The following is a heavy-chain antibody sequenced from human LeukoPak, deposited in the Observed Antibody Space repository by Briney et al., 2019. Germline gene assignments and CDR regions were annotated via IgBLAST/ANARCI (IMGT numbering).Heavy chain of an antibody. V-gene: IGHV4-31*11. Sequence: SETLSLTCAVSGGSIGSGGYYWSWIRQHPGKGLEWIGYIYYSGSTYYNPSLKSRVTISVDTSKNQFSLKLSSVTAADTAVYYCARDSSSLNYYYGMDVWGQGTTVTVSS. CDR3: ARDSSSLNYYYGMDV. CDR1: GGSIGSGGYY. J-gene: IGHJ6*02. CDR2: IYYSGST. D-gene: IGHD6-6*01.